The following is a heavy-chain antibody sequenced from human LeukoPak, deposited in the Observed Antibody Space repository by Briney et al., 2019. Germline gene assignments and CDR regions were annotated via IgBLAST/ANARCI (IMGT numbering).Heavy chain of an antibody. CDR3: ARVHIYSSSSSFDY. D-gene: IGHD6-6*01. J-gene: IGHJ4*02. Sequence: ASVRVSCEASGYTFSTYDINWVRQATGQGLEWMGIINSSGGSTNYAQKFQGRITMTRDTSTSTVYMELSSLRSEDTAVYYCARVHIYSSSSSFDYWGQGTLVTVSS. CDR1: GYTFSTYD. V-gene: IGHV1-46*01. CDR2: INSSGGST.